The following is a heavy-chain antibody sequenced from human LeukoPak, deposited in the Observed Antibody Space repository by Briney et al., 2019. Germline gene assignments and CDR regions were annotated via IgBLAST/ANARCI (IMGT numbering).Heavy chain of an antibody. CDR3: ARHTDIAPLSSLKY. J-gene: IGHJ4*02. CDR1: AGSFSSDY. V-gene: IGHV4-59*08. CDR2: IHYSGST. D-gene: IGHD6-13*01. Sequence: SETLSLTCTVSAGSFSSDYWNWVRQPPGKGLQWIGYIHYSGSTNYNPSLKSRVTLSLDTSKNQFSLIVTSVTAADTAVYYCARHTDIAPLSSLKYWGQGTLVTVSS.